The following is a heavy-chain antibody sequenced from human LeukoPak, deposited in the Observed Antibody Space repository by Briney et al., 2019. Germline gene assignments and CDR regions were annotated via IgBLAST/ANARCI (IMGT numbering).Heavy chain of an antibody. J-gene: IGHJ4*02. CDR1: GGSIFSYY. V-gene: IGHV4-59*12. CDR2: IYYSGST. Sequence: SETLSLTCTVSGGSIFSYYWSWIRQPPGKGLEWMGYIYYSGSTNYNPSLKSRVTISVDTSKNQFSLRVSSVTAADTAIYYCARTRIAASGAYRYWGQGTLVTVSS. CDR3: ARTRIAASGAYRY. D-gene: IGHD6-13*01.